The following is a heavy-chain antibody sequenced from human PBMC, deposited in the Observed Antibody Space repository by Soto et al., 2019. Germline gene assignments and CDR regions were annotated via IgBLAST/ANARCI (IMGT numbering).Heavy chain of an antibody. CDR3: ARDKVVVAATFNWFDP. CDR1: GGTFSSYT. CDR2: IIPIFGTA. Sequence: GASVKVSCKASGGTFSSYTISWVRQAPGQGLEWMGRIIPIFGTANYAQKFQGRVTITADESTSTAYMELSSLRSEDTAVYYCARDKVVVAATFNWFDPWGQGTLVTVSS. D-gene: IGHD2-15*01. V-gene: IGHV1-69*13. J-gene: IGHJ5*02.